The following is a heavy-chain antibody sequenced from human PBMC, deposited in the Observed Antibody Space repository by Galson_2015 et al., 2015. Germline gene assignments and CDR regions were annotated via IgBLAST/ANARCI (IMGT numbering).Heavy chain of an antibody. V-gene: IGHV3-30*18. J-gene: IGHJ6*02. CDR2: ISYDGSNK. Sequence: SLRLSCAASGFTFSSYGMHWVRQAPGKGLEWVAVISYDGSNKYYADSVKGRFTISRDNSKNTLYLQMNSLRAEDTAVYYCAKDSGPVEPDYGMDVWGQGTTVTVSS. D-gene: IGHD1-14*01. CDR3: AKDSGPVEPDYGMDV. CDR1: GFTFSSYG.